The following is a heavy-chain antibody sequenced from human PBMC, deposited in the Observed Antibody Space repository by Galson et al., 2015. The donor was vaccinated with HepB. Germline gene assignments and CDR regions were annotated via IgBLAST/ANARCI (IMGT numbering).Heavy chain of an antibody. D-gene: IGHD5-24*01. CDR2: ISYDGSNK. J-gene: IGHJ6*02. V-gene: IGHV3-30-3*01. Sequence: SLRLSCAASGFTFSSYAMHWVRQAPGKGLEWVAVISYDGSNKYYADSVKGRFTISRDNSKNTLYLQMNSLRAEDTAVYYCARVKPNSGWLDYYGMDVWGQGTTVTVSS. CDR1: GFTFSSYA. CDR3: ARVKPNSGWLDYYGMDV.